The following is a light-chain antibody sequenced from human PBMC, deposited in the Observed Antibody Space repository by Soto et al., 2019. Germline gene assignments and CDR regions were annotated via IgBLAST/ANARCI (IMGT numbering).Light chain of an antibody. CDR2: DAS. CDR3: HHYNSWPYT. J-gene: IGKJ2*01. CDR1: QSVSSN. V-gene: IGKV3-15*01. Sequence: EIVMTQSPATLSVSPGERATVCCRASQSVSSNLAWYQQKPGQAPRLLIYDASTRAPGFPARFSGSGSGTEFTLTISSLQSEDFAVYYCHHYNSWPYTFGQGTKVDI.